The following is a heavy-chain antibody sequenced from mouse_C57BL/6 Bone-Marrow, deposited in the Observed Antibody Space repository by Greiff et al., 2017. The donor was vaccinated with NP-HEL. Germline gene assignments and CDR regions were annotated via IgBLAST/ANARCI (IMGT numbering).Heavy chain of an antibody. CDR3: TTYYGSSYVSPYWDFDV. CDR2: IDPEDGDT. V-gene: IGHV14-1*01. J-gene: IGHJ1*03. Sequence: EVQLQQSGAELVRPGASVKLSCTASGFNINDYYMHWVKQRPEQGLEWIGRIDPEDGDTEYASKFQGKATMTADTSSNTAYLQLSSLTSEDTAVYYCTTYYGSSYVSPYWDFDVWGTGTTVTVSS. D-gene: IGHD1-1*01. CDR1: GFNINDYY.